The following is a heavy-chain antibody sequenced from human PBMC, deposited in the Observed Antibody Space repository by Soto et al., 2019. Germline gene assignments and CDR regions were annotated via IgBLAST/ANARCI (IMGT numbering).Heavy chain of an antibody. CDR3: ARSGPYCSSTSCYMGYYYYGMDV. CDR2: IYTSGST. V-gene: IGHV4-4*07. CDR1: GGSISSYY. J-gene: IGHJ6*02. D-gene: IGHD2-2*02. Sequence: WETLSLTCTVSGGSISSYYWSWIRQPAGKGLEWIGRIYTSGSTNYNPSLKSRVTMSVDTSKNQFSLKLSSVTAADTAVYYCARSGPYCSSTSCYMGYYYYGMDVWGQGTTVTVSS.